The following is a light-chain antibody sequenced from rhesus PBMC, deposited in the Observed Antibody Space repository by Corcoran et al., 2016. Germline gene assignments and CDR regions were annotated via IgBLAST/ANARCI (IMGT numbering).Light chain of an antibody. CDR2: AAS. Sequence: DIQMTQSPSSLSASVGDRVTITCRASQGISTYLNWYQQKPGKPPKRLIYAASSLESGVPSSFSGSGSGTDFTLTISSLTPEDFATYYCLQYNSNPYSFGQGTKVEIK. V-gene: IGKV1-43*01. CDR3: LQYNSNPYS. J-gene: IGKJ2*01. CDR1: QGISTY.